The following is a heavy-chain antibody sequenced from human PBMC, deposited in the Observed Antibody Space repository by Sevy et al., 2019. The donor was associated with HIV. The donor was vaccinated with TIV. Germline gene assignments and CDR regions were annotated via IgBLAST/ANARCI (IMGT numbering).Heavy chain of an antibody. CDR3: TTSDLGYCSSTSCPQIDY. Sequence: GGSLRLSCAASGFTFSNAWMSWVRQAPGKGLEWVGRIKSKTDGGTTDYAAPVKGRFTIARDDSKNKLYLQMNSLKTEDKAVYYCTTSDLGYCSSTSCPQIDYWGQGTMVTVSS. CDR2: IKSKTDGGTT. J-gene: IGHJ4*02. CDR1: GFTFSNAW. V-gene: IGHV3-15*01. D-gene: IGHD2-2*01.